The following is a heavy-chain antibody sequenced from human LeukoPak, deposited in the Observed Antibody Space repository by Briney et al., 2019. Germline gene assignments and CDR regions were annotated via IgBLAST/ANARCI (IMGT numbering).Heavy chain of an antibody. D-gene: IGHD6-13*01. CDR1: GFTVSNNY. V-gene: IGHV3-23*01. J-gene: IGHJ6*03. CDR3: AKGGHIAAAGNLWYYMDV. Sequence: GSLRLSCAVSGFTVSNNYMSWVRQAPGKGLEWVSGISDSGDSTYYADSVKGRFTISRDNSKNTLYLQMNSLRAEDTALYYCAKGGHIAAAGNLWYYMDVWGKGTTVTVSS. CDR2: ISDSGDST.